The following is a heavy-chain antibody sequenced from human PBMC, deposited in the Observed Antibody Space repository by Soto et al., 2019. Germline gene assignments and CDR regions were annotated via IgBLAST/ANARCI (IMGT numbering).Heavy chain of an antibody. J-gene: IGHJ4*02. V-gene: IGHV4-30-4*01. D-gene: IGHD6-13*01. CDR2: IYYSGRT. CDR1: GGSISSGDYY. CDR3: PSRRSSPSFDY. Sequence: QVQLQESGPGLVKPSQTLSLTCTVSGGSISSGDYYLSWIRQPPGKGLEWIGSIYYSGRTYYTPSLKSRLTIALDTSKSPSSLQMHSVTAAEPALYSCPSRRSSPSFDYWGQGTLVTVS.